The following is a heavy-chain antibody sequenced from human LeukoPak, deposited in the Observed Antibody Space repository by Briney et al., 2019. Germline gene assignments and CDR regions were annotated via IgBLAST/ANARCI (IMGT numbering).Heavy chain of an antibody. J-gene: IGHJ4*02. Sequence: ASETLSLTCTVFGGSISSSSHYWGWIRQPPGKGLEWIGSIYYSESTQYNPSLKSRVTISVDTSKNQFSLKLSSVTAADTAVYYCARVADSVVGASDFDFWGQGTLVTVSS. V-gene: IGHV4-39*07. CDR2: IYYSEST. CDR3: ARVADSVVGASDFDF. D-gene: IGHD1-26*01. CDR1: GGSISSSSHY.